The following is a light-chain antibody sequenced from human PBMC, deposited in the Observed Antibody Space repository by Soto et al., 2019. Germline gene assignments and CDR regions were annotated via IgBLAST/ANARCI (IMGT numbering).Light chain of an antibody. CDR2: WAS. CDR3: QQYYGTPLT. J-gene: IGKJ4*01. Sequence: DIVMTQSPDSLAVSLGERATINCKSSQSVFYNSNKKNYFAWYQQKPGQPPKLLIYWASTRQSGVPDRFSGSGSGTNFTLTISCLQAEDVAIYYCQQYYGTPLTFGGGTKVEIK. CDR1: QSVFYNSNKKNY. V-gene: IGKV4-1*01.